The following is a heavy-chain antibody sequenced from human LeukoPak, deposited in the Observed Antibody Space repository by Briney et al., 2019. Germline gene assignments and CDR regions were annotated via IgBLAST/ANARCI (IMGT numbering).Heavy chain of an antibody. CDR2: ISSSSSYI. Sequence: GGSLRLSCAASGFTFSSYSMNWVRQAPGKGLEWVSSISSSSSYIYYADSVKGRFIISRDNAKNSLYLQMNSLRAEDTAVYYCASLGYSYGKGVFDYWGQGTLVTVSS. CDR1: GFTFSSYS. D-gene: IGHD5-18*01. J-gene: IGHJ4*02. CDR3: ASLGYSYGKGVFDY. V-gene: IGHV3-21*01.